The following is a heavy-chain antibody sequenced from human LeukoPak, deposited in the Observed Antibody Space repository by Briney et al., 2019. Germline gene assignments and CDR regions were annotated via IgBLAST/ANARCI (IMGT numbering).Heavy chain of an antibody. V-gene: IGHV3-53*01. CDR3: AGGQMFTSGGFDD. Sequence: PGGSLRLSSAASGFSVSNKYMSRVRQAPWNWLQWVSVIYTGGDTYYADSVRGRFTISRDNSKNTVNLQMNSLRAEDTALYYCAGGQMFTSGGFDDWGQGTLVTVSS. D-gene: IGHD6-19*01. CDR1: GFSVSNKY. CDR2: IYTGGDT. J-gene: IGHJ4*02.